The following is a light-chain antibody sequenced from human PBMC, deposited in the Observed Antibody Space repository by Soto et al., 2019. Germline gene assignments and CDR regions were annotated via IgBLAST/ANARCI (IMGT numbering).Light chain of an antibody. Sequence: QSALTQPASVSGSPGQSIAISCTGTSSDIGNYNYVSWYQHHPGKAPQLMIYDVTSRPSGFSNRFSGSKSGNTASLTISGLQAEDEADYYSGSYTSNTTLSFVFGTGTKVTVL. CDR3: GSYTSNTTLSFV. CDR1: SSDIGNYNY. CDR2: DVT. J-gene: IGLJ1*01. V-gene: IGLV2-14*03.